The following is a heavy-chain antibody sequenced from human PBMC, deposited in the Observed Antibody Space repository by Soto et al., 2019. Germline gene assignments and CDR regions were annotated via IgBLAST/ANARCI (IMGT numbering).Heavy chain of an antibody. CDR2: IDPSDSYT. V-gene: IGHV5-10-1*01. Sequence: PGESLKISCKGSGYSFTSYWISWVRQMPGKGLEWMGRIDPSDSYTNYSPSFQGHVTISADKSISTAYLQWSSLKASDTAMYYCARLVGDYYDSSGTHYGMDVWGQGTTVTVSS. CDR1: GYSFTSYW. CDR3: ARLVGDYYDSSGTHYGMDV. J-gene: IGHJ6*02. D-gene: IGHD3-22*01.